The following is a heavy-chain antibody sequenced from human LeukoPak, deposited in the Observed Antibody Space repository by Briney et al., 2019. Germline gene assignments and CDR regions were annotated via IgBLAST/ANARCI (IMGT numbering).Heavy chain of an antibody. J-gene: IGHJ4*02. CDR1: GYSFTSYW. D-gene: IGHD3-22*01. Sequence: GESLKISCKGSGYSFTSYWIGWVRLMPGKGLEWMGIIYPGDSDTRYSPSFQGQVTISADKSISTAYLQWSSLKASDTAMYYCAITYYYDSSGRRSFDYWGQGTLVTVSS. V-gene: IGHV5-51*01. CDR2: IYPGDSDT. CDR3: AITYYYDSSGRRSFDY.